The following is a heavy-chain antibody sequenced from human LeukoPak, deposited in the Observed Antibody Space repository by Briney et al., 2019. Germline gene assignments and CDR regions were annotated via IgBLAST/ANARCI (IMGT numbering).Heavy chain of an antibody. CDR3: ARGGNEVVADAEYFQH. V-gene: IGHV1-24*01. Sequence: GASVKVSCKVSGYTLTELSMHWVRQAPGKGLEWMGVFDPEDGETIYAQKFQGRVTMTRDMSTSTVYMELSSLRSEDTAVYYCARGGNEVVADAEYFQHWGQGTLVTVSS. CDR1: GYTLTELS. D-gene: IGHD3-22*01. J-gene: IGHJ1*01. CDR2: FDPEDGET.